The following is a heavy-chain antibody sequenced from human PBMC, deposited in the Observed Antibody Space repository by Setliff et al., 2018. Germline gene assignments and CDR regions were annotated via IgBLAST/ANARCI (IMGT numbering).Heavy chain of an antibody. J-gene: IGHJ3*02. Sequence: SETLSLTCTVSGGSISSGGYYWSWIRQHPGKGLEWIGNIYYSGSTYYNPSLKSRVTISVDTSKNQFSLKLSSVTAADTAVYYCARDRRIVGARHAFDIWGQGTMVTVSS. CDR1: GGSISSGGYY. CDR2: IYYSGST. CDR3: ARDRRIVGARHAFDI. V-gene: IGHV4-31*03. D-gene: IGHD1-26*01.